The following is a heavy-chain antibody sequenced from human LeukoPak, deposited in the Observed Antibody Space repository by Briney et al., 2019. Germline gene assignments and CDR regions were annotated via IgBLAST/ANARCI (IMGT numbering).Heavy chain of an antibody. CDR2: ISSSSSYI. Sequence: GGPLRLTCAASGFTFSSYSMNWLRQAPGKGLEWVSSISSSSSYIYYADSVKGRFTISRDNAKNSLYLQMNSLRAEDTAVYYCARGAAAAPPGDWSFDIWGQGTMVTVSS. D-gene: IGHD6-13*01. CDR3: ARGAAAAPPGDWSFDI. V-gene: IGHV3-21*01. J-gene: IGHJ3*02. CDR1: GFTFSSYS.